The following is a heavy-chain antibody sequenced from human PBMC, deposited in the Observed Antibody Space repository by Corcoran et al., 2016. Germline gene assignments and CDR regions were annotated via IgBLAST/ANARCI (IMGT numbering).Heavy chain of an antibody. CDR1: GFSFDDYA. D-gene: IGHD6-13*01. V-gene: IGHV3-43D*03. CDR3: ARDRSSIWSIDY. CDR2: INWNGASI. J-gene: IGHJ4*02. Sequence: EVQLVASGGVVVQPGGSLRLSCAASGFSFDDYAMHWVRQAPGKGLEWVSLINWNGASIYYADSVKGRFNISRDNSKNTLYLKMNSLRAEDTAVYYCARDRSSIWSIDYWGQGTLVTVSS.